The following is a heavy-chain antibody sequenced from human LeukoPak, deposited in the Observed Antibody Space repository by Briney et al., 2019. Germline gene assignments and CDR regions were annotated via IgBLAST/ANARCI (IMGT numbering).Heavy chain of an antibody. CDR1: GYTFTDFY. Sequence: PEASVKVSCKASGYTFTDFYIHWVRQAPGQGLEWMGWITPNSGATNYAQKFQGRVTMTRDTSVSTAYMELSSLTSDDTAVYYCARRLVRGIISPFDYWGQGTLVTVSS. J-gene: IGHJ4*02. V-gene: IGHV1-2*02. CDR3: ARRLVRGIISPFDY. CDR2: ITPNSGAT. D-gene: IGHD3-10*01.